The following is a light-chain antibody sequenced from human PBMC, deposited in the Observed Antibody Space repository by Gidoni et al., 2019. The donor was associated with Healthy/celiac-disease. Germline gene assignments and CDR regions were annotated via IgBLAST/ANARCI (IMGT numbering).Light chain of an antibody. V-gene: IGKV1-13*02. CDR1: QGISRA. CDR2: DAT. J-gene: IGKJ3*01. CDR3: QQYNSYLFT. Sequence: AIQCTQCPSSLSASVGDRVTITCRASQGISRALAWYQQKPGKDPKLLIYDATSLESGVPSRFSGSGSGTDFTLTISSLQPEDFATYYCQQYNSYLFTFGPGTKVDIK.